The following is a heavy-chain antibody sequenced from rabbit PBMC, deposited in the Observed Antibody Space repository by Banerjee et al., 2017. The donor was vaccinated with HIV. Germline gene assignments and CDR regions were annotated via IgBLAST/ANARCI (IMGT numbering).Heavy chain of an antibody. CDR1: GFSFSSSAW. CDR2: IDTSSGST. Sequence: QSLEESGGDLVKPGASLTPTCTASGFSFSSSAWICWVRQAPGKGLELIACIDTSSGSTYYASWAKGRFTISKTSSTTVTLQMTSLTAADTASYFCARGLYVTSGDYLNLWGQGTLVTVS. J-gene: IGHJ4*01. V-gene: IGHV1S40*01. CDR3: ARGLYVTSGDYLNL. D-gene: IGHD1-1*01.